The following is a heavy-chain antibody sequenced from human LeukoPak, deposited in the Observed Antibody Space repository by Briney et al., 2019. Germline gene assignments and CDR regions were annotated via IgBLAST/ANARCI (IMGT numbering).Heavy chain of an antibody. D-gene: IGHD2-2*01. V-gene: IGHV1-69*05. J-gene: IGHJ5*02. CDR3: ARGSLDIVVVPAATWFDP. CDR2: IITIFGTA. Sequence: ASVKVSCKASGGTFSSYAISWVRQAPGQGLEWMGGIITIFGTANYAQKFQGRVTITTDESTSTAYMELSSLRSEDTAVYYCARGSLDIVVVPAATWFDPWGQGTLVTVSS. CDR1: GGTFSSYA.